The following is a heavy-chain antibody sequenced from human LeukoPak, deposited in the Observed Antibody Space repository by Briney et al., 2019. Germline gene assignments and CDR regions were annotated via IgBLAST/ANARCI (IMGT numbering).Heavy chain of an antibody. CDR3: ARDQGYYYGMDV. CDR1: GGSISSGDYY. CDR2: IYYSGST. J-gene: IGHJ6*02. V-gene: IGHV4-30-4*01. Sequence: SETLSLTCTVSGGSISSGDYYWSWLRQPPGKGLEWIGYIYYSGSTYYNPSLKSRVTISVDTSKNQFSLKLSSVTAADTAVYYCARDQGYYYGMDVWGQGTTVTVSS.